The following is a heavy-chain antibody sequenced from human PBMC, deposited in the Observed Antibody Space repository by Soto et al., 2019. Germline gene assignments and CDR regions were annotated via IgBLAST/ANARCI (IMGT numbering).Heavy chain of an antibody. Sequence: GASVKVSCKASGGTFSSYAISWVRQAPGQGLEWTGGIIPIFGTANYAQKFQGRVTITADESTSTAYMELSSLRSEDTAVYYCARDYYHNYFDYWGQGTLVTVSS. V-gene: IGHV1-69*13. CDR1: GGTFSSYA. D-gene: IGHD3-22*01. CDR2: IIPIFGTA. CDR3: ARDYYHNYFDY. J-gene: IGHJ4*02.